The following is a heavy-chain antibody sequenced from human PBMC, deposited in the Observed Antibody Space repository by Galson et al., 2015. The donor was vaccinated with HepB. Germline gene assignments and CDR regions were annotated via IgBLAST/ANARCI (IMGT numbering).Heavy chain of an antibody. CDR3: ALMAYNWNDVPLFDY. Sequence: SLRLSCAASGFTFSSYGMHWVRQAPGKGLEWVAVISYDGSNKYYADSVKGRFTISRDNSKNTLYLQMNSLRAEDTAVYYCALMAYNWNDVPLFDYWGQGTLVTVSS. D-gene: IGHD1-20*01. J-gene: IGHJ4*02. CDR2: ISYDGSNK. CDR1: GFTFSSYG. V-gene: IGHV3-30*03.